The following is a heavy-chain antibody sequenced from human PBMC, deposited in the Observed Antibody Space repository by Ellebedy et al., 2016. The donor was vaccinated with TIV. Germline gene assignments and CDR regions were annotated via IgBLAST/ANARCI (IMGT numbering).Heavy chain of an antibody. CDR1: GFTFTQYW. D-gene: IGHD6-19*01. Sequence: GESLKISCAASGFTFTQYWLHWVRQAPGKGPVWVSRINSDGSRSTYPDSVKGRFTISRDNAKNTLYLQMNSLRGEARAVYYCARAGSSGWEAYFDLWGRGTLVTVSS. CDR2: INSDGSRS. J-gene: IGHJ2*01. V-gene: IGHV3-74*01. CDR3: ARAGSSGWEAYFDL.